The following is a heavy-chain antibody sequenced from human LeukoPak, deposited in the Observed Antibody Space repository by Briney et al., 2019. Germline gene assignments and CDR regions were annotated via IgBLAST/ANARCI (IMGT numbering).Heavy chain of an antibody. Sequence: SQTLSLTCTVSGGSISSGGYYWSWIGQRPGKGLEWLGSSYYSGSTYYNPSLKSRVTISVDTSKNQFSLKLSSVTAADTAVYYCAREPRITMVRGVIIGYFDYWGQGTLVTVSS. J-gene: IGHJ4*02. CDR2: SYYSGST. V-gene: IGHV4-31*03. CDR3: AREPRITMVRGVIIGYFDY. D-gene: IGHD3-10*01. CDR1: GGSISSGGYY.